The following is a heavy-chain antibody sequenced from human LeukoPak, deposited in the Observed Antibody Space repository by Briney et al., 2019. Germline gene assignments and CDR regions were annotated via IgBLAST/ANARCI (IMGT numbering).Heavy chain of an antibody. V-gene: IGHV4-4*07. Sequence: SETLSLTCTVSGGPISNDYWSWIRQAAGKELEWIGRIYTSGSTNYNPSLKSRVTISLDKPKKQFSLNLNSVTAADTAVYYCARGGTYGSGRNQHTTLDYWGQGTPVTVSS. CDR2: IYTSGST. CDR3: ARGGTYGSGRNQHTTLDY. D-gene: IGHD3-10*01. CDR1: GGPISNDY. J-gene: IGHJ4*02.